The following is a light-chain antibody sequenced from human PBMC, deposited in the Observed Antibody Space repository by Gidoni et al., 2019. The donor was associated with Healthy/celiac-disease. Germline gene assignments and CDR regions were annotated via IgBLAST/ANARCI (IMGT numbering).Light chain of an antibody. CDR2: DVS. V-gene: IGLV2-14*03. J-gene: IGLJ2*01. CDR3: SSYTSSRNSVV. CDR1: SSDVGGYNY. Sequence: QSALTQPASVSGSPGQSITISCTGTSSDVGGYNYVSWYQQHPGKAPKLMIYDVSNRPSGVSTRFSGSKSGNTASLTISGLQAEDEADYYCSSYTSSRNSVVFGGGTKLTVL.